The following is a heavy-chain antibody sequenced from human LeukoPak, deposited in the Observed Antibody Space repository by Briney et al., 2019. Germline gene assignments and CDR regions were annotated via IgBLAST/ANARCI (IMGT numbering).Heavy chain of an antibody. J-gene: IGHJ4*02. V-gene: IGHV3-30*18. D-gene: IGHD1-26*01. CDR1: GFTFSSYG. CDR2: ISYDGSNK. CDR3: AKGSSGSYLFDY. Sequence: GGSLRLSCAASGFTFSSYGIHWVRQAPGKGLEWVAVISYDGSNKYYADSVKGRFTISRDNSKNTLYLQMNSLRAEDTAVYYCAKGSSGSYLFDYWGQGTLVTVSS.